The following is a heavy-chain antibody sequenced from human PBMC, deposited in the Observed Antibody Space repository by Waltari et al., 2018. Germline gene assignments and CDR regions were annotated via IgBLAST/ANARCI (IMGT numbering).Heavy chain of an antibody. D-gene: IGHD6-6*01. CDR2: IYSGGSTT. V-gene: IGHV3-23*03. J-gene: IGHJ4*02. Sequence: EVQLLESGGTLVQPGGSLRLSCAASGFTFSSYAMSWVRQAPGKGLEWVSIIYSGGSTTYYADSVKGRFTISRDNSKSTLSLQMNSLRAEDTAVYYCAKAPIAARPYYFDYWGQGTLVTVSS. CDR1: GFTFSSYA. CDR3: AKAPIAARPYYFDY.